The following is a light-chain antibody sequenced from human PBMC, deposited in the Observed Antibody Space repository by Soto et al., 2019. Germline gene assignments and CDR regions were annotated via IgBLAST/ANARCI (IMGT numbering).Light chain of an antibody. V-gene: IGKV1-5*03. J-gene: IGKJ4*01. CDR1: QSISIW. CDR3: QQYNSYPLT. Sequence: DIQMTQSPSTLSASVGDRVTITCRASQSISIWLAWYQQKPGKAPNLLIYKASNLESGVPSSFSGSGSGTEFTLTISSLQPDDFATYYCQQYNSYPLTFGGGTTVELK. CDR2: KAS.